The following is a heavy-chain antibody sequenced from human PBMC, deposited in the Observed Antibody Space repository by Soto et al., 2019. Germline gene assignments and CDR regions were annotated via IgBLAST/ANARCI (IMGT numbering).Heavy chain of an antibody. CDR2: IYYSGST. Sequence: SETLSLTCTVSGGSISSSSYYWGWIRQPPGKGLEWIGSIYYSGSTYYNPSLKSRVTISVDTSKNQFSLKLSSVTAADTAVYYCARQDDLEWYRYYYYGMDVWGQGTTVTVSS. D-gene: IGHD3-3*01. V-gene: IGHV4-39*01. CDR3: ARQDDLEWYRYYYYGMDV. CDR1: GGSISSSSYY. J-gene: IGHJ6*02.